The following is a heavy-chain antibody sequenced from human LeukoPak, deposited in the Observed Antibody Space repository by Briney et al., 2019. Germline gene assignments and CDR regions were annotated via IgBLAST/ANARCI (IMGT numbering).Heavy chain of an antibody. CDR2: ISYDGSNK. CDR3: AKDVLLWFGAASNWFDP. CDR1: GFTFSSYA. Sequence: GGSLRLSCAASGFTFSSYAMSWVRQAPGKGLEWVAVISYDGSNKYYADSVKGRFTISRDNSKNTLYLQMNSLRAEDTAVYYCAKDVLLWFGAASNWFDPWGPGTLVTVSS. V-gene: IGHV3-30*18. D-gene: IGHD3-10*01. J-gene: IGHJ5*02.